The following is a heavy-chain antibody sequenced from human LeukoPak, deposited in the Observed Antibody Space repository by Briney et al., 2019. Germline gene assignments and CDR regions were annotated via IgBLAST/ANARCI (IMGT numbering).Heavy chain of an antibody. D-gene: IGHD6-19*01. CDR2: IYTSGST. V-gene: IGHV4-61*02. J-gene: IGHJ4*02. CDR3: ARSEWLVSSLDY. CDR1: GGSISSGSYY. Sequence: SSETLSLTCTVSGGSISSGSYYWSWIRQPAGKGLEWIGRIYTSGSTNYNPSLKSRVTISVDTSKNQFSLKLSSVTAADTAVYYCARSEWLVSSLDYWGQGTLVTVSS.